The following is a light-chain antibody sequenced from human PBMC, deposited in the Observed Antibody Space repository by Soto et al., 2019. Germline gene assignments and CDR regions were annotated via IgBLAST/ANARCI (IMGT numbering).Light chain of an antibody. J-gene: IGKJ1*01. CDR1: QSVSSY. CDR3: KQRSNWPRT. Sequence: EIVLTQSPGTLSLSPGERATLSCRASQSVSSYLAWYQQKPGQAPRLLIYDASNRATGIPARFSGSGSGTDFTLTIRSLEPEDFAVYYCKQRSNWPRTFGQGTKVDIK. CDR2: DAS. V-gene: IGKV3-11*01.